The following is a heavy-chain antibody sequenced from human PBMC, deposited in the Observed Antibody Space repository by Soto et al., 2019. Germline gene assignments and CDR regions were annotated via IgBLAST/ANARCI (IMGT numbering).Heavy chain of an antibody. CDR1: GFTFSSYA. V-gene: IGHV3-23*01. Sequence: PGGSLRLSCAASGFTFSSYAMSWVRQAPGKGLEWVSAISGSGGSTYYADSVKGRFTISRDNSKNTLYLQMNSLRAGDTAVYYCARTTNYYDSSGYYSYFDYWGQGTLVTVSS. CDR3: ARTTNYYDSSGYYSYFDY. CDR2: ISGSGGST. D-gene: IGHD3-22*01. J-gene: IGHJ4*02.